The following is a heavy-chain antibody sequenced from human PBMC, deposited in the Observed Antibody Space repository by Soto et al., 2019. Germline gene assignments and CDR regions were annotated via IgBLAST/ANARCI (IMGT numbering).Heavy chain of an antibody. V-gene: IGHV1-69*06. Sequence: GASVKVSCKASGGTFSSYAISWVRQAPGQGLEWTGGIIPIFGTANYAQKFQGRVTITADKSTSTAYMELSSLRSEDTAVYYCAGQTTVTTPCFGYWGQGTLVTVSS. CDR1: GGTFSSYA. J-gene: IGHJ4*02. CDR2: IIPIFGTA. D-gene: IGHD4-17*01. CDR3: AGQTTVTTPCFGY.